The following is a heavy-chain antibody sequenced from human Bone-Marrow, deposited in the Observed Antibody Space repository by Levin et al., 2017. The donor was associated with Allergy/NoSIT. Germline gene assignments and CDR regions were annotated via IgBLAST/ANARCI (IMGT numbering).Heavy chain of an antibody. CDR1: GGTFTSYT. CDR3: ARDPGSTSYYDSSGYRTDYYFDY. J-gene: IGHJ4*02. CDR2: IIPILGAV. D-gene: IGHD3-22*01. Sequence: KISCKISGGTFTSYTINWVRQAPGQGLEWVGRIIPILGAVKYAQKFQGRVTVTADKSTSTVYMELSSLRSDDTAVYYCARDPGSTSYYDSSGYRTDYYFDYWGQGTLVTVS. V-gene: IGHV1-69*08.